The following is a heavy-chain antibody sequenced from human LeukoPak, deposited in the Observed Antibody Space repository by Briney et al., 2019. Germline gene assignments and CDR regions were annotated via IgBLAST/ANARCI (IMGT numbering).Heavy chain of an antibody. Sequence: PGGSLRLSCVASGFSFSSYWMSWVRQTPGKGLEWVANIKQEGSARYYVDSVTGRFTISRDNAMNSLYLQMNSLRVEDTAVYYCARDPGIAAAGTVGYFDSWGQGILVTVFS. V-gene: IGHV3-7*01. CDR1: GFSFSSYW. J-gene: IGHJ4*02. D-gene: IGHD6-13*01. CDR2: IKQEGSAR. CDR3: ARDPGIAAAGTVGYFDS.